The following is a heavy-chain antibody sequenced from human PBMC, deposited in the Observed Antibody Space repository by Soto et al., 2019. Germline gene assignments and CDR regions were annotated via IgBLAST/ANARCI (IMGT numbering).Heavy chain of an antibody. Sequence: ASVKVSCKASGYTFTGYYMHWVRQAPGQGLEWMGWINPNSGGTNYAQKFQGWVTMTRDTSISTAYMELSRLRSDDTAVYYCARDEGRHCSGGSCYSHEIGALDIWGQGTMVTVSS. CDR2: INPNSGGT. D-gene: IGHD2-15*01. CDR1: GYTFTGYY. CDR3: ARDEGRHCSGGSCYSHEIGALDI. V-gene: IGHV1-2*04. J-gene: IGHJ3*02.